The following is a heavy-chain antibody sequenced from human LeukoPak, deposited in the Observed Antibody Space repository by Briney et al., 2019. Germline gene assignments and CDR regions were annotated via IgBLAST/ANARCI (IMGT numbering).Heavy chain of an antibody. J-gene: IGHJ4*02. V-gene: IGHV4-34*01. CDR1: GGSFSGYY. D-gene: IGHD3-16*02. Sequence: SETLSLTCAVYGGSFSGYYWSWIRQPPGKGLEWLGEINHSGSTNYNPSLKSRVTISVDTSKNQFSLKLSSVTAADTAVYYCARGLKDYVWGSYREYFDYWGQGTLVTVSS. CDR3: ARGLKDYVWGSYREYFDY. CDR2: INHSGST.